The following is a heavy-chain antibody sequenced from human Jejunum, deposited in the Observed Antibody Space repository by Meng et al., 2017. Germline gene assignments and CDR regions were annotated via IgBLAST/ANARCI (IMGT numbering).Heavy chain of an antibody. CDR3: ARGDMSARISGGMDV. CDR1: GFTFTSYT. D-gene: IGHD1-26*01. Sequence: GGSLRLSCEASGFTFTSYTLAWVRQAPGKGLEWVSAFSGITGRPYTADSVKGRFTVSRDISRNTLYLQMNTLRAEDTAVYHCARGDMSARISGGMDVWGQGTTVTVSS. V-gene: IGHV3-23*01. J-gene: IGHJ6*02. CDR2: FSGITGRP.